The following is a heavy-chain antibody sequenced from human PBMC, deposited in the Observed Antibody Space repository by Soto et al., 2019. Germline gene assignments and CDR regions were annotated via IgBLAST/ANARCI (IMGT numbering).Heavy chain of an antibody. CDR3: ARDSSWTGYSAQFDY. D-gene: IGHD3-9*01. Sequence: GGSLRLSCAASGITFSNYWMHWVRQAPGKGLVWVSRINSGGSSTTYADSVKGRFTISRDNAKNTLYLQMNSLRAEDTAVYYCARDSSWTGYSAQFDYWGQGARVTVSS. CDR2: INSGGSST. J-gene: IGHJ4*02. V-gene: IGHV3-74*01. CDR1: GITFSNYW.